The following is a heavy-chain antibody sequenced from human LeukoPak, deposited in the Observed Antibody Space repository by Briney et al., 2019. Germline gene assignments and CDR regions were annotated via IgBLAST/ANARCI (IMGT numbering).Heavy chain of an antibody. Sequence: GGSLRLSCAASGFTFSSYSMNWVRQAPGKGLEWVSYISSSSSTIYYADSVKGRFTISRDNAKNTLYLQMNSLRAEDTAVYYCARLGGSGGFDYWGQGTLVTVSS. D-gene: IGHD3-16*01. CDR3: ARLGGSGGFDY. CDR1: GFTFSSYS. V-gene: IGHV3-48*01. J-gene: IGHJ4*02. CDR2: ISSSSSTI.